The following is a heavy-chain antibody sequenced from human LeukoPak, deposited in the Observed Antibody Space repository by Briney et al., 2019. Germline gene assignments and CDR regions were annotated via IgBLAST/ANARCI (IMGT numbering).Heavy chain of an antibody. D-gene: IGHD6-13*01. Sequence: SETLSLTCAVYGGSFSGYYWSWIRQPPGKGLEWIGETNHSGSTNYNPSLKSRVTISVDTSKNQFSLKLSSVTAADTAVYYCARDWGQQLATINMDVWGQGTTVTVSS. CDR3: ARDWGQQLATINMDV. V-gene: IGHV4-34*01. CDR1: GGSFSGYY. CDR2: TNHSGST. J-gene: IGHJ6*02.